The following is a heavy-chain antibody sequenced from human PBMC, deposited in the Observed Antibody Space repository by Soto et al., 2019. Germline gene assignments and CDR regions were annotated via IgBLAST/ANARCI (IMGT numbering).Heavy chain of an antibody. CDR1: GVTFSSSA. Sequence: EVQLLESGGGLVHPGGSLKLACKVSGVTFSSSAMGWVRQTPEKGLEWVSGIDGSGFDTSYADSVKGRITISRDNSEDTLYLNMNNLRAEDTARYYCAKEILAATYAATSAFDFWCPGTLVTVNS. D-gene: IGHD2-15*01. J-gene: IGHJ4*02. V-gene: IGHV3-23*01. CDR3: AKEILAATYAATSAFDF. CDR2: IDGSGFDT.